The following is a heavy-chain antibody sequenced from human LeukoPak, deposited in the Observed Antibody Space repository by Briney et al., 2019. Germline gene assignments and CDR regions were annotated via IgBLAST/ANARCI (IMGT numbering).Heavy chain of an antibody. J-gene: IGHJ4*02. Sequence: ASVKVSCTASGYTFTGYYMHWVRQAPGQGLEWMGWINPNSGGTNYAQKFQGRVTMTRDTSISTAYMELSRLRSDDTAVYYCARDLKGYSYGLDWGQGTLVTVSS. V-gene: IGHV1-2*02. CDR3: ARDLKGYSYGLD. D-gene: IGHD5-18*01. CDR1: GYTFTGYY. CDR2: INPNSGGT.